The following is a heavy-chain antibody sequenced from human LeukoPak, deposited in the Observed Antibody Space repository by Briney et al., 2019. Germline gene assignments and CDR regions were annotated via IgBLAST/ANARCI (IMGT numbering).Heavy chain of an antibody. D-gene: IGHD6-19*01. CDR2: IGDNGGST. J-gene: IGHJ4*02. CDR3: AKGAWSTIYTLDY. V-gene: IGHV3-23*01. CDR1: GFTFSNYA. Sequence: GGSLRLSCAASGFTFSNYAMSWVRQAPGKGLEWVSAIGDNGGSTYYADSVKGRFTTSRDNSKNTVFLQVNSLRAEDTAVYYCAKGAWSTIYTLDYWGQGTLVTVSS.